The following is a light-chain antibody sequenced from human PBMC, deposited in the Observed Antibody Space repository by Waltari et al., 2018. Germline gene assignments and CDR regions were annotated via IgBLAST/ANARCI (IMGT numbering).Light chain of an antibody. J-gene: IGLJ1*01. CDR1: TSDVGSYDL. CDR2: EVF. Sequence: QSALTQPASVSGTPGQSITISCSGTTSDVGSYDLVSWYQQHPGEAPKLLICEVFKRPPDTSSRFSGAKSGSTASLTISGLQPEDEADYYCCSSTGRGTYVFGSGTKVTVL. V-gene: IGLV2-23*02. CDR3: CSSTGRGTYV.